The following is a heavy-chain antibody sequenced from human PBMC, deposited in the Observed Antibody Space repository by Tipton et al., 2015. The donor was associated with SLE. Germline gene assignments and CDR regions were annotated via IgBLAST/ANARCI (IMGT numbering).Heavy chain of an antibody. D-gene: IGHD6-6*01. V-gene: IGHV3-33*01. Sequence: QLVQSGGGVVQPGRSLRLSCAASGFTFSSYGMHWVRQAPGKGLEWVAVIWYDGSNKYYADSVKGRFTISRDNSKNTLYLQMNSLRAEDTAVYYCASRSIAARPYFDYWGQGTLVTVSS. J-gene: IGHJ4*02. CDR2: IWYDGSNK. CDR1: GFTFSSYG. CDR3: ASRSIAARPYFDY.